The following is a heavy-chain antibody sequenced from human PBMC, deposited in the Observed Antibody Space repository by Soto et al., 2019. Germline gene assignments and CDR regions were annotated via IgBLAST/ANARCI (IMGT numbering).Heavy chain of an antibody. CDR2: INHSGST. V-gene: IGHV4-34*01. Sequence: PSETLSLTCAVYGGSFSGYYWSWIRQPPGKGLEWIGEINHSGSTNYNPSLKSRVTISVDTSKNQFSLKLSSVTAADTAVYYCASSLHYIWGSYRTGWWFDPWGQGTLVTVSS. CDR3: ASSLHYIWGSYRTGWWFDP. J-gene: IGHJ5*02. CDR1: GGSFSGYY. D-gene: IGHD3-16*02.